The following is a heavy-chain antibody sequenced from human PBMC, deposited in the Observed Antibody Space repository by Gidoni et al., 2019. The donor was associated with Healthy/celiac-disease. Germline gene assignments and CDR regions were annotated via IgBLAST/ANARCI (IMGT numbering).Heavy chain of an antibody. J-gene: IGHJ4*02. V-gene: IGHV4-61*01. CDR1: GGSVSSGSYY. CDR3: ARVRGRSFDY. CDR2: IYYSGST. Sequence: QVQLQESGPGLVKPSETLSLTCPVSGGSVSSGSYYWSWIRQPPGKGLEWIGYIYYSGSTNYNPSLKSRVTISVDTSKNQFSLKLSSVTAADTAVYYCARVRGRSFDYWGQGTLVTVSS.